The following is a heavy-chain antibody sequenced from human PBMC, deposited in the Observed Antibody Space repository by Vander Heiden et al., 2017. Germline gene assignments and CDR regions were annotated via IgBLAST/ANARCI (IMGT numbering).Heavy chain of an antibody. CDR2: ISSSGSTI. J-gene: IGHJ6*02. CDR1: GFTFRDYY. CDR3: ARDDKAGNYGDYYYGMDV. Sequence: QVQLVEAGGGLVKPGGSLRLSCAASGFTFRDYYMSWLRQAPGKGLEWVSYISSSGSTIYYADSVKGRFTISRDNAKNSLYLQMNSLRAEDTAVYYCARDDKAGNYGDYYYGMDVWGQGTTVTVSS. D-gene: IGHD1-7*01. V-gene: IGHV3-11*01.